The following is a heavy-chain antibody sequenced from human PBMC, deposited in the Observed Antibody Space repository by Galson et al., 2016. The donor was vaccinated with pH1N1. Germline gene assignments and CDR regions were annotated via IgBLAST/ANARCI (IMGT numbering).Heavy chain of an antibody. D-gene: IGHD3-22*01. Sequence: CAISGDSVSSNSAAWNWIRQSPSRGLEWLGRTYYRSEWYNDYAVSVKSRITINPDTSKNQFSLQLNSVTPKDTAVYYCARGGFYYDSSGPSYGMDVWGQGTTVTVSS. J-gene: IGHJ6*02. V-gene: IGHV6-1*01. CDR2: TYYRSEWYN. CDR3: ARGGFYYDSSGPSYGMDV. CDR1: GDSVSSNSAA.